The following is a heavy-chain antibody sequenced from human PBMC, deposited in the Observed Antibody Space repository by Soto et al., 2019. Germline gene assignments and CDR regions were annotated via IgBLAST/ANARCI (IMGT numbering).Heavy chain of an antibody. V-gene: IGHV4-31*03. CDR2: IYYSGST. D-gene: IGHD1-7*01. Sequence: SETLSLTCTVSGGSISSGGYYWSWIRQHPGKGLEWIGYIYYSGSTYYNPSLKSRVTISVDTSKNQFSLKLNSVTAADTAVYYCARGITGTTSSNNWFDPWGQGTLVTVSS. CDR1: GGSISSGGYY. J-gene: IGHJ5*02. CDR3: ARGITGTTSSNNWFDP.